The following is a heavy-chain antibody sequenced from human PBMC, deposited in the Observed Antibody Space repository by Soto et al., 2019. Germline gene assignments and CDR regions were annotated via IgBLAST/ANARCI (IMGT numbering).Heavy chain of an antibody. CDR2: ISSNGGST. D-gene: IGHD4-4*01. J-gene: IGHJ5*02. V-gene: IGHV3-64D*08. CDR3: VAFVDYSKANWFDP. CDR1: GFTFSSYA. Sequence: VGSLRLSCSASGFTFSSYAMHWVRQAPGKGLEYVSAISSNGGSTYYADSVKGRFTISRDNSKNTLYLQMSSLRAEDTAVYYCVAFVDYSKANWFDPWGQGTLVTVSS.